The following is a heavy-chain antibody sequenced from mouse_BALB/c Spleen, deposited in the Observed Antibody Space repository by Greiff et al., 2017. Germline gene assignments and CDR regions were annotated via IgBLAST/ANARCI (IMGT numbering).Heavy chain of an antibody. V-gene: IGHV6-6*02. Sequence: EVMLVESGGGLVQPGGSMKLSCVASGFTFSNYWMNWVRQSPEKGLEWVAEIRLKSNNYATHYAESVKGRFTISRDDSKSSVYLQMNNLRAEDTGIYYCTIYYDYDYAMDYWGQGTSVTVSS. CDR2: IRLKSNNYAT. CDR1: GFTFSNYW. D-gene: IGHD2-4*01. CDR3: TIYYDYDYAMDY. J-gene: IGHJ4*01.